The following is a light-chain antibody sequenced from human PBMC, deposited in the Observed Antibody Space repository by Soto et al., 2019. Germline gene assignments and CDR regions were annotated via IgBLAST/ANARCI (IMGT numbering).Light chain of an antibody. CDR3: QQYNNWPFS. J-gene: IGKJ5*01. CDR1: QGVTTN. Sequence: EIVMTQSPGPLSVSPGERATLSCRAGQGVTTNFAWYQQKSGQSPRLLIYDVSIRATGVPARFSGTGSETDCTLTISGLQSEDAAVYFCQQYNNWPFSFGQGTRLEIK. CDR2: DVS. V-gene: IGKV3-15*01.